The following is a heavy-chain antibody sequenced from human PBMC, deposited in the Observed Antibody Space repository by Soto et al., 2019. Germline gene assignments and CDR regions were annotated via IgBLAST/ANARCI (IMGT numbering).Heavy chain of an antibody. CDR1: GYTLTELS. CDR3: ATVRYDTFDY. D-gene: IGHD3-9*01. J-gene: IGHJ4*02. V-gene: IGHV1-24*01. Sequence: QVQLVQSGAEVKKPGASVKVSCKVSGYTLTELSMHWVRQAPGKGLEWMGGFDPEDGETIYAQKFQGRVLMXXDTSTDTAYMELSSLRSEDTAVYYCATVRYDTFDYWGQGTLVTVSS. CDR2: FDPEDGET.